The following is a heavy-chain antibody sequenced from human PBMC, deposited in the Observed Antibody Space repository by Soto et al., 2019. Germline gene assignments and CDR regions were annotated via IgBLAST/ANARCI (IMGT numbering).Heavy chain of an antibody. CDR3: AKEPVGPDWYFDL. Sequence: PGGSLRLSCAASGFTFRSYAMSWVRQAPGKGLEWVSGISGSGISIHYADSVKGRFTVSRDNSKNTLYLQMNSLRAEDTAVYNCAKEPVGPDWYFDLWGRGTLVTVSS. CDR2: ISGSGISI. J-gene: IGHJ2*01. V-gene: IGHV3-23*01. CDR1: GFTFRSYA.